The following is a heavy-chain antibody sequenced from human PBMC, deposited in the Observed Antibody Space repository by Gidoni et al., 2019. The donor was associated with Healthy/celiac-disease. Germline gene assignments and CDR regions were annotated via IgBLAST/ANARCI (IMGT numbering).Heavy chain of an antibody. V-gene: IGHV4-39*01. Sequence: QLQLQESGPGLVKPSETLSLTCTVSGGSISSSSYYWGWIRQPPGKGLEWIGSIYYSGSTYYNPSLKSRVTISVDTSKNQFSLKLSSVTAADTAVYYCARHSEYSSSWYYFDYWGQGTLVTVSS. CDR3: ARHSEYSSSWYYFDY. D-gene: IGHD6-13*01. J-gene: IGHJ4*02. CDR1: GGSISSSSYY. CDR2: IYYSGST.